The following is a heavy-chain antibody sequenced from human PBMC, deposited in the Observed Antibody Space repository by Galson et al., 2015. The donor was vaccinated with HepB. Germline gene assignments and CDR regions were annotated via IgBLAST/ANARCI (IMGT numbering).Heavy chain of an antibody. CDR2: ISSSSSYI. Sequence: SLRLSCAASGFTFSSYSMNWVRQAPGKGLEWVSSISSSSSYIYYADSVRGRFTISRDNAKNSLYLQMNSLRAKDTAVYYCARSLRGGGSYYFDYWGQGTLVTVSS. D-gene: IGHD3-16*01. CDR3: ARSLRGGGSYYFDY. V-gene: IGHV3-21*01. J-gene: IGHJ4*02. CDR1: GFTFSSYS.